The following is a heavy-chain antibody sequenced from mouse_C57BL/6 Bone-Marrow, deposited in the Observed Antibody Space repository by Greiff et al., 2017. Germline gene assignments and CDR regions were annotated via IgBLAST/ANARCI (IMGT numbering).Heavy chain of an antibody. Sequence: EVQRVESGGGLVQPGGSLKLSCAASGFTFSDYYMYWVRQTPEKRLEWVAYISNGGGSTYYPDTVKGRFTISRDNAKNTLYLQMSRLKSEDTARYYCARGIYYDAWFAYWGQGTLVTVSA. CDR3: ARGIYYDAWFAY. J-gene: IGHJ3*01. CDR2: ISNGGGST. CDR1: GFTFSDYY. D-gene: IGHD2-4*01. V-gene: IGHV5-12*01.